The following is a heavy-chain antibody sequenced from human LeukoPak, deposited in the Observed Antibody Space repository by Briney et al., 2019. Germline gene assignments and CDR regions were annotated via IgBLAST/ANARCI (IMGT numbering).Heavy chain of an antibody. J-gene: IGHJ4*02. CDR2: IYYSGST. V-gene: IGHV4-59*01. CDR3: ASSLGGYSYGYPLGY. CDR1: GGSISSYY. Sequence: SETLPLTFTVSGGSISSYYWSWIRQPPGKGLEWIGYIYYSGSTNYNPSLKSRVTISVDTSKNQFSLKLSSVTAADTAVYYCASSLGGYSYGYPLGYWGQGTLVTVSS. D-gene: IGHD5-18*01.